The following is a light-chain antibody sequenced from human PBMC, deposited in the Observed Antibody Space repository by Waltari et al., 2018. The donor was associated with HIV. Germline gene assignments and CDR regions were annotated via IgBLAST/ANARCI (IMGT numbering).Light chain of an antibody. V-gene: IGKV1-5*03. Sequence: DIQMTQSPSILSASVGDRVIIICRASQSISSWLAWYQHKPGTAPKLLIYKASVLEGGVPSRFSGSGSGTEFTLNITNLQPDDFATYYCQHYSTSPYTFGQGTNLEIK. CDR1: QSISSW. CDR2: KAS. CDR3: QHYSTSPYT. J-gene: IGKJ2*01.